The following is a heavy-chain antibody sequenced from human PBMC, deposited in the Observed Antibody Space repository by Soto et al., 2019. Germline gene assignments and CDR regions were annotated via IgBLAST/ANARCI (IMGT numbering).Heavy chain of an antibody. Sequence: QVQLQESGPGLVKPSETLSLTCTVSGGSVNSGSYCWNWIRQPPGKGLAWLGDVFYSGNSNYKPSVRRRVAIAVATSKNQFFLRLSSVTAAEPAVYYCVRSYTLMVAALGPWGQRTLVTVSS. D-gene: IGHD2-15*01. CDR2: VFYSGNS. V-gene: IGHV4-61*01. CDR3: VRSYTLMVAALGP. CDR1: GGSVNSGSYC. J-gene: IGHJ1*01.